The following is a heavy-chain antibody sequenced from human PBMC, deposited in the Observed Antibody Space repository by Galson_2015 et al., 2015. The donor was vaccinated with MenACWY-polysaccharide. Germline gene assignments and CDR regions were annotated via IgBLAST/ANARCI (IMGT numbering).Heavy chain of an antibody. CDR1: DYSISSGYF. Sequence: ETLSLTCAVSDYSISSGYFWGWIRQPPGKGLEWIASIFHSGTTYYNPSLKSRVTISVDTSKNQLSLKLSSVTAADTAVYYCARVEKYSGSFYILYWGQGTLVTVSS. CDR3: ARVEKYSGSFYILY. D-gene: IGHD1-26*01. CDR2: IFHSGTT. V-gene: IGHV4-38-2*01. J-gene: IGHJ4*02.